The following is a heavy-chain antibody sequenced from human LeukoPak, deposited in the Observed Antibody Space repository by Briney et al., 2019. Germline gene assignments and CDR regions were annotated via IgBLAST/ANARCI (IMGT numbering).Heavy chain of an antibody. CDR3: AREVVPAALNAFDI. J-gene: IGHJ3*02. D-gene: IGHD2-2*01. Sequence: PGESLKISCKGSGYRFTSYWIGWVRQMPGKGLEWMGIIYPADSDTTYSPSSQGQVTISADKSITTAYLQWNSLKASDTAMYYCAREVVPAALNAFDIWGQGTMVTVSS. CDR1: GYRFTSYW. V-gene: IGHV5-51*01. CDR2: IYPADSDT.